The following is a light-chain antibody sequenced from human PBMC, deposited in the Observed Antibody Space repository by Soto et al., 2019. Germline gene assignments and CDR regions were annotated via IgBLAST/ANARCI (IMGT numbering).Light chain of an antibody. J-gene: IGKJ1*01. V-gene: IGKV1-5*01. CDR3: QQYNDYLTCT. CDR1: QSISKW. Sequence: DIQMTQSPSTLSASVGDRVTITCRASQSISKWLAWYQQKPGKAPKVLTCDAPILESGVPSRCSDSASGTQFTHTISSLQPDDFATYYRQQYNDYLTCTFGQGTKVEMK. CDR2: DAP.